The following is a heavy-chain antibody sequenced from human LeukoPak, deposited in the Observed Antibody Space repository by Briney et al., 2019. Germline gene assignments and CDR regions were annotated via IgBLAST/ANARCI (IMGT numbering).Heavy chain of an antibody. CDR2: IKQDGSEK. CDR1: GFTFGSYW. D-gene: IGHD3-10*01. J-gene: IGHJ4*02. Sequence: GGSLRLSCAASGFTFGSYWMSWVRQAPGKGLEWVANIKQDGSEKYYVDSVKGRFTISRDNAKNSLYPQMNSLRAEDTAVYYCAFLINYGSGSYYPYYFDYWGQGTLVTVSS. V-gene: IGHV3-7*01. CDR3: AFLINYGSGSYYPYYFDY.